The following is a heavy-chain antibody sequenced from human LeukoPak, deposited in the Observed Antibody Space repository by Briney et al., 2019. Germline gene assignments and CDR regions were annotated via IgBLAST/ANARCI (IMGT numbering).Heavy chain of an antibody. CDR1: GFTFSSYS. CDR2: ISSSSSYI. V-gene: IGHV3-21*01. Sequence: SGGSLRLSCAASGFTFSSYSMNWVRQAPGKGLEWVSSISSSSSYIYYADSVKGRFTISRDNAKNSLYLQMNSLRAEDTAVYYCARDPPRGDFWSGAGRYYFDYWGQGTLVTVSS. CDR3: ARDPPRGDFWSGAGRYYFDY. D-gene: IGHD3-3*01. J-gene: IGHJ4*02.